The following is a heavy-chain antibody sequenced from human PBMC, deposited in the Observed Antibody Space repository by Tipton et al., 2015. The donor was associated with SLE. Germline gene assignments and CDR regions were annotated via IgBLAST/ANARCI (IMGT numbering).Heavy chain of an antibody. CDR1: GGSISSSSYY. Sequence: LRLSCTVSGGSISSSSYYWGWIRQPPGKGLEWIGSIYYSGSTYYNPSLKSRVTISVDTPKNQFSLKLSSVTAADTAVYYCARGGDRYCSSTSCYPVWYFDYWGQGTLVTVSS. CDR2: IYYSGST. V-gene: IGHV4-39*07. CDR3: ARGGDRYCSSTSCYPVWYFDY. J-gene: IGHJ4*02. D-gene: IGHD2-2*01.